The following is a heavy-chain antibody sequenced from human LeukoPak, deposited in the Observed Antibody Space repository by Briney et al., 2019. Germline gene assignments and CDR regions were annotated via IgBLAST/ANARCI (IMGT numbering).Heavy chain of an antibody. CDR1: GYTFTSYY. J-gene: IGHJ6*02. V-gene: IGHV1-46*01. D-gene: IGHD4-17*01. CDR2: INPSGGST. Sequence: AASVKVPCKASGYTFTSYYMHWVRQAPGQGLEWMGIINPSGGSTSYAQKFQGRVTMTRDTSTSTVYMELSSLRSEDTAVYYCARGDYGDFYYYYGMDVWGQGTTVTVSS. CDR3: ARGDYGDFYYYYGMDV.